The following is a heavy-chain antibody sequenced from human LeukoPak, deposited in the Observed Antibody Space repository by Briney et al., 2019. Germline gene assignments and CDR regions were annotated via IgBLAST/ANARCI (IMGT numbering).Heavy chain of an antibody. D-gene: IGHD3-22*01. CDR3: ARVSRNSSGYQIDY. CDR2: ISYDGSNK. V-gene: IGHV3-30-3*01. CDR1: GFTFSSYA. Sequence: GGSLRLSCAASGFTFSSYAMHWVRQAPGKGLEWVAVISYDGSNKYYADSVKGRFTISRDNSKNTLYLQMNSLRAEDTAVYYCARVSRNSSGYQIDYWGQGTLVTVSS. J-gene: IGHJ4*02.